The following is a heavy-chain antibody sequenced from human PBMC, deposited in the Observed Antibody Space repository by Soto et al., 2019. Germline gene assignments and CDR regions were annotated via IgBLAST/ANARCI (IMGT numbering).Heavy chain of an antibody. Sequence: QVQLVQSGAEVKKPGSSVKVSCKASGGTFSSYTISWVRQSPGQGLEWMGRIIPILGIANYAQKFQGRVTITADKSTSTAYLELSSLRSEDTAVYYCARDAELDYCGQGTLVTVSS. CDR2: IIPILGIA. V-gene: IGHV1-69*08. J-gene: IGHJ4*02. CDR3: ARDAELDY. D-gene: IGHD1-1*01. CDR1: GGTFSSYT.